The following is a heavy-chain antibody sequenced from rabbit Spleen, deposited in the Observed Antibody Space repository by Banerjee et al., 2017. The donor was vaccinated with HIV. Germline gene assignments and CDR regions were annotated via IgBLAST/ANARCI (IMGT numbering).Heavy chain of an antibody. J-gene: IGHJ4*01. V-gene: IGHV1S40*01. Sequence: QSLEESGGDLVKPGGTLTLTCKVSGFDLSSYYYMCWVRQAPGKGLEWIARIYTGDGSTYYASWAKGRFTISKTSSVTVTLQMTSLTDADTATYFCARGSATMTMVITGYYLNLWGPGTLVTVS. CDR3: ARGSATMTMVITGYYLNL. CDR1: GFDLSSYYY. D-gene: IGHD2-1*01. CDR2: IYTGDGST.